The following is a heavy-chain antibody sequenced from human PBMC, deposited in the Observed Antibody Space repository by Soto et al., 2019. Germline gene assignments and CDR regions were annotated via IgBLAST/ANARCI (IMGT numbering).Heavy chain of an antibody. V-gene: IGHV1-18*01. J-gene: IGHJ4*02. Sequence: AASVKVSCKASGYTFTSYGISWVRQAPGQGLEWMGWISAYNGNTNYAQKLQGRVTMTTDTSTSTAYTELRSLRSDDAAVYYCARHGPYCSGASCRIDNWGQGTPVTVSS. CDR2: ISAYNGNT. D-gene: IGHD2-15*01. CDR3: ARHGPYCSGASCRIDN. CDR1: GYTFTSYG.